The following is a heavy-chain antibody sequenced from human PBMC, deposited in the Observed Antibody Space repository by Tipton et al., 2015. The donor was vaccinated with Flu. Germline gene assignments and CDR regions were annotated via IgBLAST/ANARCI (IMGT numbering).Heavy chain of an antibody. CDR2: MSPKSGNT. CDR3: ARVPPRADPFDH. V-gene: IGHV1-8*01. J-gene: IGHJ4*02. CDR1: GYTFATYD. Sequence: QLVQSGAEVKKPGASVKVSCKASGYTFATYDINWVRQATGQGLEWMGWMSPKSGNTGYAQKFQGRVTMTRDPSINTAYMELTSLAPEDTAVYYCARVPPRADPFDHWGQGTLVTVSS.